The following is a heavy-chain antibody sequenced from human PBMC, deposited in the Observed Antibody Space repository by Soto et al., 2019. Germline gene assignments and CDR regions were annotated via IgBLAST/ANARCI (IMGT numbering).Heavy chain of an antibody. CDR2: FDPEDGET. V-gene: IGHV1-24*01. D-gene: IGHD3-3*01. Sequence: ASVKVSCKVSGYTLTELSMHWVRQAPGKGLEWMGGFDPEDGETIYAQKFQGRVTMTEDTSTDTAYMELSSLRSEDTAVYYRATVPHLRFLEWLLDPWGQGTLVTVSS. CDR1: GYTLTELS. J-gene: IGHJ5*02. CDR3: ATVPHLRFLEWLLDP.